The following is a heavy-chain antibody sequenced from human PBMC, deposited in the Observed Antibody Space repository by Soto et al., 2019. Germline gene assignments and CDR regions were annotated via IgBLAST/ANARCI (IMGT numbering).Heavy chain of an antibody. CDR2: ISGSGGST. V-gene: IGHV3-23*01. J-gene: IGHJ4*02. D-gene: IGHD6-19*01. Sequence: EVQLLESGGGLVQPGGSLRLSCAASGFTFSSYAMRWVRQAPGKGLELVSAISGSGGSTYYADSVKGRFTISRDNSKNTLYLQMNSLRAEDTAVYYCAKDHDGYSSGWPTRKHDYWGQGTLVTVSS. CDR1: GFTFSSYA. CDR3: AKDHDGYSSGWPTRKHDY.